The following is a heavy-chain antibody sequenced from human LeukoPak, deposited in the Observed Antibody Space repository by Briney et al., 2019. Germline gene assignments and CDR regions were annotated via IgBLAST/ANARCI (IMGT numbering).Heavy chain of an antibody. CDR2: INPSVGTT. CDR1: GYTFAKFY. CDR3: ARDNRGERTPGWGYGGFDI. V-gene: IGHV1-46*01. J-gene: IGHJ3*02. D-gene: IGHD3-16*01. Sequence: GASVKVSCKASGYTFAKFYIHWVRQAPGQGLEWMGIINPSVGTTSYAQKFQGRVSMTRDTSTSTVYMELSSLRSEDTAVYYCARDNRGERTPGWGYGGFDIWGQGTMVSVSS.